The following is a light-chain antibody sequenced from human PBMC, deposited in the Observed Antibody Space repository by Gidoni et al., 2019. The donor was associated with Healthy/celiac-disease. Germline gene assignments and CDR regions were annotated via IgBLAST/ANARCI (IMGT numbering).Light chain of an antibody. CDR3: QQYDNLPLT. V-gene: IGKV1-33*01. J-gene: IGKJ4*01. CDR2: DAS. CDR1: QDISNY. Sequence: DIQMTKSPSSLSASVGDRVTITCQASQDISNYLTWYQQKPGKAPKLLIYDASNLETGVPSRFSGSGSGTDFTFTISSLQPEAIATYYCQQYDNLPLTFGGGTKVEIK.